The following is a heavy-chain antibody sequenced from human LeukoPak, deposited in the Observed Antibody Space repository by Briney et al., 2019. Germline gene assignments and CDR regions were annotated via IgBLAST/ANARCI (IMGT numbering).Heavy chain of an antibody. CDR3: ARVRSGITMVRGVSYYYYYYMDV. J-gene: IGHJ6*03. D-gene: IGHD3-10*01. CDR2: ISSSGSTI. Sequence: GGSLRLSCAASGFTFSNAWMSWVRQAPGKGLEWVSYISSSGSTIYYADSVKGRFTISRDNAKNSLYLQMNSLRAEDTAVYYCARVRSGITMVRGVSYYYYYYMDVWGKGTTVTVSS. V-gene: IGHV3-11*04. CDR1: GFTFSNAW.